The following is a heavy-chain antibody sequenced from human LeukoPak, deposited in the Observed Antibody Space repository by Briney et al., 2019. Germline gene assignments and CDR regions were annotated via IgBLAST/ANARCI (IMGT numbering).Heavy chain of an antibody. CDR1: GFTFSSYS. Sequence: GGSLRLSCAASGFTFSSYSMNWVRQAPGKGLEWVSSISSSSSYIYYADSVKGRFTISRDNAKNSLYLQMNSLRAEDTAVYYCARGSVTTGPFGMDVWGQGTTVTVSS. V-gene: IGHV3-21*01. CDR3: ARGSVTTGPFGMDV. D-gene: IGHD5-18*01. J-gene: IGHJ6*02. CDR2: ISSSSSYI.